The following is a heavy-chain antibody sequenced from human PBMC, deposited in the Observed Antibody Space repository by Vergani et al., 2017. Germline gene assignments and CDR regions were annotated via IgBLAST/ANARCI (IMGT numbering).Heavy chain of an antibody. Sequence: LQLQESGPGLVKPSETLSLTCTVSGGSISSSSYYWGWIRQPPGKGLEWIGSIYYSGRTYYNPSLKSRVTISVDTSKNQFSLKLSSVTAADTAVYYCARERRLVMVRRSNWFDPWGQGTLVTVSS. CDR1: GGSISSSSYY. D-gene: IGHD3-10*01. J-gene: IGHJ5*02. V-gene: IGHV4-39*07. CDR2: IYYSGRT. CDR3: ARERRLVMVRRSNWFDP.